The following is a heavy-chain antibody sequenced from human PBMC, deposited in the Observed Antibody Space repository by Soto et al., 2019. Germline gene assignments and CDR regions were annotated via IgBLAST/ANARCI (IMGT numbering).Heavy chain of an antibody. Sequence: GGSLSLSCAASGFTFSSYGMHWVRQAPGKGLEWVAVISYDGSNKYYADYVKGRFTISRDNSKNTLYLQMNSLRAEDTAVYYCAKDRAFSAASGYYYGSGSFYGMDVWGQGTTVTVSS. CDR3: AKDRAFSAASGYYYGSGSFYGMDV. CDR1: GFTFSSYG. D-gene: IGHD3-10*01. V-gene: IGHV3-30*18. CDR2: ISYDGSNK. J-gene: IGHJ6*02.